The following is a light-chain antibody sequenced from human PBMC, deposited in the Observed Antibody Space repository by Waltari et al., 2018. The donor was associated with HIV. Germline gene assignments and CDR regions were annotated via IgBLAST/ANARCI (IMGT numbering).Light chain of an antibody. J-gene: IGLJ2*01. V-gene: IGLV1-40*01. Sequence: QSVLTQPPSVSGAPGQRVTISCTKSSSNLEAAYDVHWFQPVPGTAPKPLLYGNVNRPSGVPDRFSGSRSGTSASLAITGLQAEDEADYYCQSYDTSLTDIIFGGGTKLTVL. CDR3: QSYDTSLTDII. CDR2: GNV. CDR1: SSNLEAAYD.